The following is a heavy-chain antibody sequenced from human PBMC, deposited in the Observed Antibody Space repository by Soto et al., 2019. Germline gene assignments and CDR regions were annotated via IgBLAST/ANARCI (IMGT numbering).Heavy chain of an antibody. Sequence: PSETLSLTCTVSGGSISSYYWSWIRQPPGKGLEWIGYIFYSGSTNYSPSLKSRVTISVDTSKNQFSLKLSSVTAADTAVYYCASSSLYGMDVWGQGTTVTVSS. CDR1: GGSISSYY. V-gene: IGHV4-59*01. J-gene: IGHJ6*02. CDR3: ASSSLYGMDV. CDR2: IFYSGST.